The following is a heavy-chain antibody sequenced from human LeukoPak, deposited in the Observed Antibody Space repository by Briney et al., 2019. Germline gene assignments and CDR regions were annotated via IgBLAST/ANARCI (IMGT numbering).Heavy chain of an antibody. D-gene: IGHD1-26*01. V-gene: IGHV1-18*01. CDR2: ISAYNGNT. CDR3: ARDLFSGSYLGMNAFDI. Sequence: GASVKVSCKASGYTFTSYGISWVRQAPGQGLEWMGWISAYNGNTNYAQKLQGRVTMTTDTSTSTAYMELRSLRSDDTAVYYCARDLFSGSYLGMNAFDIWGQGTMVTVSS. J-gene: IGHJ3*02. CDR1: GYTFTSYG.